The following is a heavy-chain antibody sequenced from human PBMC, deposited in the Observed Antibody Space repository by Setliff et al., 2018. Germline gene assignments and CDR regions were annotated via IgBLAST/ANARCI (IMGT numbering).Heavy chain of an antibody. CDR1: GFTFTDYG. CDR2: INNYNFNT. V-gene: IGHV1-18*01. D-gene: IGHD3-10*01. CDR3: ARVESMVRGKNILRHFDY. Sequence: GASVKVSCKSSGFTFTDYGITWVRQVPGQGLEWMGWINNYNFNTQYAQNLQGRLTLSTDRSTNTVYMELGSLTTDDTAIYYCARVESMVRGKNILRHFDYWGQGTQVTVSS. J-gene: IGHJ4*02.